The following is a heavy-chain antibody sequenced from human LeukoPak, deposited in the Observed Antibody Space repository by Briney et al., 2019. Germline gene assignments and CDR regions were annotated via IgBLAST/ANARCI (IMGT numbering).Heavy chain of an antibody. Sequence: PGRSLGLSCAASGFTFSSYAMHWVRQAPGKGLEWVAVISYDGSNKYYADSVKGRFTISRDNSKNTLYLQMNSLRAEDTAVYYCARDPPLSRWAMIVVAYYFDYWGQGTLVTVSS. D-gene: IGHD3-22*01. CDR1: GFTFSSYA. J-gene: IGHJ4*02. V-gene: IGHV3-30*04. CDR3: ARDPPLSRWAMIVVAYYFDY. CDR2: ISYDGSNK.